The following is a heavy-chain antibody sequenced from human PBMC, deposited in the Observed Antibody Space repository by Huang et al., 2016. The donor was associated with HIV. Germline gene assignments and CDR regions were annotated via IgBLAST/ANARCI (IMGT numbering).Heavy chain of an antibody. Sequence: QVQLLQSGSEMRNPGASVNVSCKASGYRFTNYGIPWLRQAPGRGLEWMGWINVHNGDTNYAQRFQGRVTVTTDTATTTAYMELRSLKFGDTAVYYCARDPVYESSGYMHFDYWGQGTLVTVSS. D-gene: IGHD3-22*01. V-gene: IGHV1-18*04. CDR2: INVHNGDT. J-gene: IGHJ4*02. CDR3: ARDPVYESSGYMHFDY. CDR1: GYRFTNYG.